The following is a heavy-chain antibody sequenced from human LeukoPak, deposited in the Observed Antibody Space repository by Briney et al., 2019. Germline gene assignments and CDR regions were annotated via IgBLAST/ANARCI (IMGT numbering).Heavy chain of an antibody. Sequence: GASLKISCKGSGYTFTNYWVGWVRQMPGKGLEWTGTIYPNNSDSRYNPSFRGQVTISVDRSITTAYLLWKSLKASDTAIYYCALSNEAFDSAGYFDYWGQGTLVTVSS. J-gene: IGHJ4*02. CDR1: GYTFTNYW. CDR2: IYPNNSDS. CDR3: ALSNEAFDSAGYFDY. V-gene: IGHV5-51*01. D-gene: IGHD3-22*01.